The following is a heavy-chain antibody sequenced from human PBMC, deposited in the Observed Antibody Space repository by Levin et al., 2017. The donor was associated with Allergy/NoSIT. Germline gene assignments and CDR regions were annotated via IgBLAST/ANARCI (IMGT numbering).Heavy chain of an antibody. D-gene: IGHD3-16*01. CDR3: AKEGGKSPAEYFQH. CDR1: GFTFSSYD. J-gene: IGHJ1*01. V-gene: IGHV3-30*04. Sequence: PGGSRRLSCAASGFTFSSYDVHWVRQAPGKGLEWVALISNDGRNQYYTDSVKGRFTISRDNSRNMLYLQMNSLRAEDTAVYYCAKEGGKSPAEYFQHWGQGTLVTVSS. CDR2: ISNDGRNQ.